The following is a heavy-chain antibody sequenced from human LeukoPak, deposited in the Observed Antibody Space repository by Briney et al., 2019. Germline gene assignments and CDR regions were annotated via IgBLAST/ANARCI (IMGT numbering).Heavy chain of an antibody. V-gene: IGHV3-74*01. CDR2: IEIDRSTT. CDR1: GFTFSDYW. J-gene: IGHJ6*03. Sequence: GGSLRLSCAASGFTFSDYWMHWVRQAPGKGLVWVSRIEIDRSTTGYADSVKGRFTISRDNAKNTLYLQMNSLRVEDTAVYYCAREPGTNPYYYYYYMDVWGKGTTVTVSS. D-gene: IGHD1-7*01. CDR3: AREPGTNPYYYYYYMDV.